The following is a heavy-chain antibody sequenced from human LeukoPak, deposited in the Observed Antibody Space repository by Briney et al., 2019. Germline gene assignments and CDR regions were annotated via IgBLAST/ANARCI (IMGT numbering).Heavy chain of an antibody. J-gene: IGHJ4*02. CDR1: GFTFSSYA. D-gene: IGHD3-3*01. Sequence: GGSLRLSCAASGFTFSSYAMSWVRQAPGKGLEWVSAISGSGGSTYYADSVKGRFTISRDNSKNTLYLQMNSLRAEDTAVYYCAKDLLYYDFWSGYSPFDYWGQGTLVTVSS. CDR3: AKDLLYYDFWSGYSPFDY. V-gene: IGHV3-23*01. CDR2: ISGSGGST.